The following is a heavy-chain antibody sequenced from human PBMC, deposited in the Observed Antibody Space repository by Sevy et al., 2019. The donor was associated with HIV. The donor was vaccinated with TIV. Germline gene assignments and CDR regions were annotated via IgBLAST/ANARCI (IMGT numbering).Heavy chain of an antibody. D-gene: IGHD2-2*01. V-gene: IGHV3-15*07. Sequence: GGSLRLSCAASPFIFNNAWISWVRQAPGKGLEWVGRIKSKTDGGTTDYAAPVKGRFSIFTDDSKHTVYLQMKNLKIEDTALYYCTTFSTYWGQGTLVTVSS. CDR3: TTFSTY. CDR2: IKSKTDGGTT. CDR1: PFIFNNAW. J-gene: IGHJ4*02.